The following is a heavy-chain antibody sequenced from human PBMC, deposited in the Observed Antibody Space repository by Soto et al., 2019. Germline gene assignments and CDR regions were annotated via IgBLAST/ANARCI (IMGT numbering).Heavy chain of an antibody. CDR3: ARVGSGGSDKSYYYYGMDV. Sequence: GGSLRLSCAASGFTFSSYSMNWVRQAPGKGLEWVSSISSSSSYIYYADSVKGRFTISRDNAKNSLYLQMNSLRAEDTAVYYCARVGSGGSDKSYYYYGMDVWGQGTTVTVSS. CDR1: GFTFSSYS. CDR2: ISSSSSYI. V-gene: IGHV3-21*01. D-gene: IGHD2-15*01. J-gene: IGHJ6*02.